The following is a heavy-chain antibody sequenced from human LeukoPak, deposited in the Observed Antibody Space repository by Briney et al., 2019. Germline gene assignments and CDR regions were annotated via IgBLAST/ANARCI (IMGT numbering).Heavy chain of an antibody. J-gene: IGHJ3*02. CDR1: GGSISSSSYY. V-gene: IGHV4-39*01. CDR2: IYYSGNT. D-gene: IGHD2-15*01. CDR3: ARPGPVMVSATGAFDI. Sequence: SETLSLTCTVSGGSISSSSYYWGWIRQPPGKGLEWIGTIYYSGNTYYNPSLKSRVTISVDTSKNQFSLKLSSVTAADTVVYYCARPGPVMVSATGAFDIWGQGTMVTVSS.